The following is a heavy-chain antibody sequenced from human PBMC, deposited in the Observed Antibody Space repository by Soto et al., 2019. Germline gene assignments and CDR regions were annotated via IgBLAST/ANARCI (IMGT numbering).Heavy chain of an antibody. D-gene: IGHD4-4*01. CDR3: ARHLWRDDYNWGYFDL. CDR1: GFTFSSYA. J-gene: IGHJ2*01. V-gene: IGHV3-30-3*01. CDR2: ISYDGSNK. Sequence: GGSLRLSCAASGFTFSSYAMHWVRTDTGRGLEWVAVISYDGSNKYYTDSVKGRFTTSRDNSKNTLYLQMNSLRAEDTAVYYCARHLWRDDYNWGYFDLWGRGTLVTVSS.